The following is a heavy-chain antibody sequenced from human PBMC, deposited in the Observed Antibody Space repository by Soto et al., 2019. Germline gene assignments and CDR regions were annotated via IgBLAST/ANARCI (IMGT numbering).Heavy chain of an antibody. J-gene: IGHJ4*02. Sequence: QVQLHESGPGLVKPSQTQSRTCTVSGGSISSGGHYWSWIRQHPGKGLEWIGCIYYSGSTYYNPSLKSRVTISVDTSKSQFSLKLSSVTAADTDVYYCATVWYYYDSSGYYYSGLIDYWGQGTLVTVSS. V-gene: IGHV4-31*03. D-gene: IGHD3-22*01. CDR3: ATVWYYYDSSGYYYSGLIDY. CDR1: GGSISSGGHY. CDR2: IYYSGST.